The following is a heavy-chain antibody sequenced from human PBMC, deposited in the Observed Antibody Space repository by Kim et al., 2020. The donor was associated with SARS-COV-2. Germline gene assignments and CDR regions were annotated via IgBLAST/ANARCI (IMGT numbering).Heavy chain of an antibody. V-gene: IGHV5-10-1*01. J-gene: IGHJ6*02. CDR3: ARTFYDILTGYYGGLENGMDV. D-gene: IGHD3-9*01. Sequence: GESLKISCKGSGYSFTSYWINWVRQMPGKGLEWMGRIDPSDSYTNYSPSFQGHVTISADKSISTAYLQWSSLKASDTAMYYCARTFYDILTGYYGGLENGMDVWGQGTTVTVSS. CDR2: IDPSDSYT. CDR1: GYSFTSYW.